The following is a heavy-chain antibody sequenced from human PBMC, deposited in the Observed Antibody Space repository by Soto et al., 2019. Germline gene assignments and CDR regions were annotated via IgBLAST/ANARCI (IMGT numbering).Heavy chain of an antibody. V-gene: IGHV5-51*01. D-gene: IGHD5-18*01. CDR1: GYSFTSYW. J-gene: IGHJ5*01. Sequence: GESLKISCKGSGYSFTSYWIAWVRQMPGKGLEWMGIIYPGDSDTRYSPSFQGQVTISADKSISTVYLQWSGLEASDTAMYYCAKRARYSSFDSWGQGTLVTVSS. CDR2: IYPGDSDT. CDR3: AKRARYSSFDS.